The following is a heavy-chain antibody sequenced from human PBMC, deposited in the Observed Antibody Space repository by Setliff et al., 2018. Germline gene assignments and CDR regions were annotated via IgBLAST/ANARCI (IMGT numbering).Heavy chain of an antibody. CDR1: GGYISSSSYY. V-gene: IGHV4-39*07. D-gene: IGHD3-22*01. J-gene: IGHJ3*02. Sequence: SETLSLTCTVSGGYISSSSYYWGWIRQSPGKGLEWIGSIYYSGITYYNPSLKSRVTISVDTSKNQFSLKLSSVTAADTAVYYCARGRGISMIVVVTHDAFDIWGQGTMVTVSS. CDR3: ARGRGISMIVVVTHDAFDI. CDR2: IYYSGIT.